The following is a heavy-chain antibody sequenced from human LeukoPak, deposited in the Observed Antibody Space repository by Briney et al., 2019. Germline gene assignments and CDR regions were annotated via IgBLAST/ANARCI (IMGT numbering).Heavy chain of an antibody. D-gene: IGHD3-22*01. CDR2: IKQDGSEK. J-gene: IGHJ4*02. CDR1: GFTLSGYW. V-gene: IGHV3-7*04. Sequence: GGSLRLSCAASGFTLSGYWMTWLRQAPGKGLEWVANIKQDGSEKYYVDSVKGRFTISRDNAKNSLYLQMNSLRAEDTAVYYCARGSGYYRYWGQGTLVTVSS. CDR3: ARGSGYYRY.